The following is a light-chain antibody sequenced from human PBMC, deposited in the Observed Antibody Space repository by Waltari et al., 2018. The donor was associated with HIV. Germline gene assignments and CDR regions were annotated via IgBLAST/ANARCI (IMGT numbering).Light chain of an antibody. CDR2: SNN. CDR3: AAWDDSLNGPV. CDR1: SSNIGSHT. V-gene: IGLV1-44*01. Sequence: QSVLTQPPSASGTPGQRVTISCSGSSSNIGSHTVNWYQPLPGTAPQLLIYSNNQRPSGVPDRFSGSKSGTSASLAISGLQSEDEADYYCAAWDDSLNGPVFGGGTKLTVL. J-gene: IGLJ3*02.